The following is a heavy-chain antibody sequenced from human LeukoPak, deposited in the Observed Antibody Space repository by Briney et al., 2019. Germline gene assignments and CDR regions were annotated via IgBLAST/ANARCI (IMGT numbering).Heavy chain of an antibody. CDR1: GFTFSHYL. D-gene: IGHD2-8*01. V-gene: IGHV3-74*01. CDR3: GRGGNGIDI. CDR2: INSDESNT. J-gene: IGHJ3*02. Sequence: GGSLRLSCPASGFTFSHYLMHWVRQAPGKGLVWVSRINSDESNTNSYADSVKGRVIISRDNAKNTLYLQMNSLRAEDTAVYFCGRGGNGIDIWGQGTTVIVSS.